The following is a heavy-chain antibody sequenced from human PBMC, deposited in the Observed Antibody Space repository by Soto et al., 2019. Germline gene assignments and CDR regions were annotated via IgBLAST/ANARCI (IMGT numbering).Heavy chain of an antibody. D-gene: IGHD1-26*01. J-gene: IGHJ3*02. CDR2: INSSSSTI. V-gene: IGHV3-48*02. CDR3: ARSQWELPAFDI. Sequence: EVQLVESGGGLVQPGGSLRLSCAASGFTFSSYSMNWVRQAPGKGLEWVSYINSSSSTIYYADSVKGRFTISTDNAKNSRYLQMNSLRDEDTAVYYCARSQWELPAFDIWGQGTMVTVSS. CDR1: GFTFSSYS.